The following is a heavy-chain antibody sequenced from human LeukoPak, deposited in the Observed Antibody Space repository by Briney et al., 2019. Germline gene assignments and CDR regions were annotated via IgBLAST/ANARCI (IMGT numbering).Heavy chain of an antibody. Sequence: SQTLSLTCSVSGRSLSSGTYYWGWIRQPPGTGLEWIGNVHHSGITNYNSSLKSRVIISLDTSKNQFSLKLSSVTAADTALYYCARGVLYWGQGTLVTVSS. CDR2: VHHSGIT. D-gene: IGHD2-8*01. V-gene: IGHV4-61*01. J-gene: IGHJ4*01. CDR3: ARGVLY. CDR1: GRSLSSGTYY.